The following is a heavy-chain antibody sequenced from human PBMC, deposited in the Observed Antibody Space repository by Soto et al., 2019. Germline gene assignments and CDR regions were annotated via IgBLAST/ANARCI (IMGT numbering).Heavy chain of an antibody. Sequence: SETLSLTCAVYGGSFSGYYWSWIRQPPGKGLEWIGEINQSGSTNYNPSFKSRVTISVDTSKNQFSLKLTSVTAADTAIYYCARTSPVAGGFDYWGQGILVTVS. CDR3: ARTSPVAGGFDY. CDR2: INQSGST. J-gene: IGHJ4*02. D-gene: IGHD6-19*01. V-gene: IGHV4-34*01. CDR1: GGSFSGYY.